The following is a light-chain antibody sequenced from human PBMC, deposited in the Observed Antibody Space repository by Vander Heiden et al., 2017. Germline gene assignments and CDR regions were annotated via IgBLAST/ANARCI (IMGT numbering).Light chain of an antibody. V-gene: IGKV3-15*01. Sequence: EIVMTQSPATLSVSPGERATLSCRASQSVSSNLAWYQQKPGQPPRLLIYGASTRATGIPARFSGSGSGTEFTLTISSLQSEDFAVYYCQQYNNSPFTFGPGTKVDIK. CDR2: GAS. J-gene: IGKJ3*01. CDR3: QQYNNSPFT. CDR1: QSVSSN.